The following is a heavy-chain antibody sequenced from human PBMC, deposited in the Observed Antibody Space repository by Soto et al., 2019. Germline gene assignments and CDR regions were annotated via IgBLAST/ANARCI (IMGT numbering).Heavy chain of an antibody. Sequence: PGGSLRLSCAASGFTFSSYWMGWVRQAPGKGLEWVANIKQDGSEKYHVDSVKGRFTISRDNAKNSLYLQMNSLRAEDTAVYYCARDLWDYYGSGENMFDYWGQGTLVTVSS. CDR3: ARDLWDYYGSGENMFDY. CDR2: IKQDGSEK. D-gene: IGHD3-10*01. CDR1: GFTFSSYW. J-gene: IGHJ4*02. V-gene: IGHV3-7*01.